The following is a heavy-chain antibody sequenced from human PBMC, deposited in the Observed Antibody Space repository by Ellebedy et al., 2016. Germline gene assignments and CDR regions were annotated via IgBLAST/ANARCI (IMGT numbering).Heavy chain of an antibody. Sequence: ASVKVSCXASGYTFTSYDINWVRQATGQGLEWMGWMNPNSGNTGYAQKFQGRVTMTMNTSISTAYMELSSLRSEDTAVYYCARGVGATTGYWFDPWGQGTLVTVSS. CDR1: GYTFTSYD. CDR3: ARGVGATTGYWFDP. V-gene: IGHV1-8*01. D-gene: IGHD1-26*01. CDR2: MNPNSGNT. J-gene: IGHJ5*02.